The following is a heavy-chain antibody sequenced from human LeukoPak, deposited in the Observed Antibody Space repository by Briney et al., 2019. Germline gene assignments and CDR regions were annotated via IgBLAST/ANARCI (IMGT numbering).Heavy chain of an antibody. CDR1: GYIFTNYW. CDR2: IDPSDSYT. Sequence: GESLRISCKVSGYIFTNYWITWVRQMPGKGLEWMGRIDPSDSYTKYSPSFQGLVGISADKSIATAYLQWSSLEASDTAMYSCARPAGDGGAFDVWGQGTMVTVSS. V-gene: IGHV5-10-1*01. CDR3: ARPAGDGGAFDV. D-gene: IGHD3-10*01. J-gene: IGHJ3*01.